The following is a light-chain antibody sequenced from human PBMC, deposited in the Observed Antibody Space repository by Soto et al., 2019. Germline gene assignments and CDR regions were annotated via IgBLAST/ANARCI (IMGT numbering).Light chain of an antibody. CDR2: DNN. CDR3: QSYDSSLSGSYV. Sequence: QSVLTPLPSVSGAPGQRIIISCTGRSSNVGAGYDVHWYQQLPATAPRLLIYDNNNRPSGVPARFSVSKSDTSASLAITGLQPEDQADYYRQSYDSSLSGSYVFGTGTKVTVL. V-gene: IGLV1-40*01. CDR1: SSNVGAGYD. J-gene: IGLJ1*01.